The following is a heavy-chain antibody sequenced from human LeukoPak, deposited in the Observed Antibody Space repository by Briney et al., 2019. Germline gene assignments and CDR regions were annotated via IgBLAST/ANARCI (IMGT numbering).Heavy chain of an antibody. CDR2: ISSSGSTI. CDR1: GFTFSSYE. V-gene: IGHV3-48*03. J-gene: IGHJ6*02. CDR3: AGLRAYYYGMDV. Sequence: GGSLRLSCAASGFTFSSYEMNWVRQAPGKGLEWVSYISSSGSTIYYADSVKGRFTISRDNAKNSLYLQMNSLRAEDTAVYHCAGLRAYYYGMDVWGQGTTVTVSS.